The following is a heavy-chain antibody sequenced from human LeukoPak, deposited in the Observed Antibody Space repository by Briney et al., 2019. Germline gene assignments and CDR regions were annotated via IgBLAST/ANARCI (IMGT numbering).Heavy chain of an antibody. CDR3: ARWRGLYDSSGYYSNAFDI. D-gene: IGHD3-22*01. Sequence: PSQTLSLTCTVSGGSISSCGYFWSWIRQHPGKGLEWIGYIYYSGSTNYNPSLKSRVTISVDTSKNQFSLKLSSVTAADTAVYYCARWRGLYDSSGYYSNAFDIWGQGTMVTVSS. CDR2: IYYSGST. V-gene: IGHV4-61*08. J-gene: IGHJ3*02. CDR1: GGSISSCGYF.